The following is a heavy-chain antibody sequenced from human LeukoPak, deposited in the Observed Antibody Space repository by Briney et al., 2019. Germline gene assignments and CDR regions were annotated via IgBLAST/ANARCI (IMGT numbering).Heavy chain of an antibody. V-gene: IGHV3-23*01. CDR2: ISGSGGST. CDR1: GFTFSSYA. Sequence: QPGGSLRLSCAASGFTFSSYAMSWVRQAPGKGLEWVSAISGSGGSTYYADSVKGRFTISRDNSKNTLYLQMNSLRAEDTAVYYCAKDLRSSADSKMGAADYWGQGTLVTVSS. J-gene: IGHJ4*02. CDR3: AKDLRSSADSKMGAADY. D-gene: IGHD1-26*01.